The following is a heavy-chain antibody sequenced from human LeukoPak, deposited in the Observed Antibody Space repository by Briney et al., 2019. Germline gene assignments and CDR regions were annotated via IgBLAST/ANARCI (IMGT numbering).Heavy chain of an antibody. CDR2: VRQDGSET. D-gene: IGHD3-22*01. CDR3: TTSDESSGTN. V-gene: IGHV3-7*01. J-gene: IGHJ4*02. Sequence: GGSLRLSCAASGFTFRNFWMSWVRQAPGKGLEWLANVRQDGSETYYLDSVKGRFTISRDNAKNSLYLEMDSLRGEDTAVYYCTTSDESSGTNWGQGTLVTVSS. CDR1: GFTFRNFW.